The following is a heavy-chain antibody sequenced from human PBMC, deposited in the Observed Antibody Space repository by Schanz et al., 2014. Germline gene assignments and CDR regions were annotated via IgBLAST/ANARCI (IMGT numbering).Heavy chain of an antibody. J-gene: IGHJ6*03. CDR1: GFTFSSYA. CDR2: IWYDGSNK. D-gene: IGHD2-8*01. CDR3: ARVKYCTIARCYRTETEGIYYMDV. Sequence: VQLMESGGGLVQPGGSLRLSCAASGFTFSSYAMSWVRQAPGKGLEWVAVIWYDGSNKYYADSVKGRFTISRDNSKNTLYLQMKSLRAEDTAVYYCARVKYCTIARCYRTETEGIYYMDVWGKGTTVTVSS. V-gene: IGHV3-33*08.